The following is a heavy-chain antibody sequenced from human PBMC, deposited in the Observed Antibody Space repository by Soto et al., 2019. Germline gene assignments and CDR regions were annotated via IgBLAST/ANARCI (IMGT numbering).Heavy chain of an antibody. J-gene: IGHJ6*02. D-gene: IGHD2-2*01. CDR2: INPSGGST. CDR1: GYTFTSYY. CDR3: ARDAEYWSSTSCHVVYGMDI. V-gene: IGHV1-46*01. Sequence: ASVKVSCKASGYTFTSYYMHWVRQAPGQGLEWMGIINPSGGSTSYAQKFQGRVTMTRDTSTSTVYMELSSLRAEDTAVYYCARDAEYWSSTSCHVVYGMDIWGQGTTVTVSS.